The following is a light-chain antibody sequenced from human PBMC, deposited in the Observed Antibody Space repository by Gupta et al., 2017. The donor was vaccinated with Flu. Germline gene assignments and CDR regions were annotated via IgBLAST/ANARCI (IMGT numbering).Light chain of an antibody. V-gene: IGKV1-5*03. CDR1: QSISNW. CDR3: QHYNTYRT. J-gene: IGKJ1*01. Sequence: DIQMPQSPSTLSASVGDRVTITCRASQSISNWVAWYQQKPGKAPKLLIYKASNLESGVPSRFSGSGSGTEFTLTINSLQPDDFATYYCQHYNTYRTFGQGTKVEIK. CDR2: KAS.